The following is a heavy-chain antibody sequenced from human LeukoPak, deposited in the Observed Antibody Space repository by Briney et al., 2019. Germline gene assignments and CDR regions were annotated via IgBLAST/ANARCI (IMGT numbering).Heavy chain of an antibody. Sequence: SETLSLTCTVSRGSISSPNWWTWVRQPPGKGLEWIGEIYHDGSTSHSPSLLSRLTISIDKSSNQFSLKLSSVTAADTAVYYCARAGGSTVTNLYFDYWGQGTLVTVYS. V-gene: IGHV4-4*02. CDR2: IYHDGST. CDR1: RGSISSPNW. D-gene: IGHD4-17*01. J-gene: IGHJ4*02. CDR3: ARAGGSTVTNLYFDY.